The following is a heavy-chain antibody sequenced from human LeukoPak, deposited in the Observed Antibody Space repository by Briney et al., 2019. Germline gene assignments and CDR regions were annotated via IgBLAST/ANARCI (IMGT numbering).Heavy chain of an antibody. CDR3: AKDRSGRYSSSWYYDY. J-gene: IGHJ4*02. D-gene: IGHD6-13*01. CDR1: GFTFSSYA. Sequence: GASLRLSCAASGFTFSSYAMSWVRQAPGKGLEWVSAISGSGGSTYYADSVKGRFTISRDNSKNTLYLQMNSLRAEDTAVHYCAKDRSGRYSSSWYYDYWGQGTLVTVSS. V-gene: IGHV3-23*01. CDR2: ISGSGGST.